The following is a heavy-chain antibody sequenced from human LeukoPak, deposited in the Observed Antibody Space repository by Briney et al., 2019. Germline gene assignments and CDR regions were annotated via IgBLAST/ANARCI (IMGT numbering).Heavy chain of an antibody. Sequence: GGSLRLSCAASGFTFSSYAMSWVRQAPGKGLEWVSAISGSGGSTYYADSVKGRFNISRDNSKNTLYLQMNSLRAEDTAVYYCANSNYDFWSGYYSYWGQGTLVTVSS. D-gene: IGHD3-3*01. CDR3: ANSNYDFWSGYYSY. CDR2: ISGSGGST. CDR1: GFTFSSYA. J-gene: IGHJ4*02. V-gene: IGHV3-23*01.